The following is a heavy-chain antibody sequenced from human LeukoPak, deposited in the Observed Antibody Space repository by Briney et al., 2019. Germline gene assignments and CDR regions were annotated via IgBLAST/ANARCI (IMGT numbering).Heavy chain of an antibody. CDR2: ISWNSGSI. J-gene: IGHJ4*02. CDR1: GFTFDDYA. CDR3: AKDSSSGLYKD. D-gene: IGHD6-19*01. V-gene: IGHV3-9*01. Sequence: GGSLRLSCAASGFTFDDYAMHWVRQAAGKGLEWVSGISWNSGSIGYADSVKGRFTISRDNAKNSLYLQMNSLRAEDTALYYCAKDSSSGLYKDWGQGTLVTVSS.